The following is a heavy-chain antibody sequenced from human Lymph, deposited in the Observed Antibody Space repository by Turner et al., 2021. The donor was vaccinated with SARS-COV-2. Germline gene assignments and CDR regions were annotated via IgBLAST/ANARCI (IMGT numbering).Heavy chain of an antibody. V-gene: IGHV1-46*01. D-gene: IGHD2-15*01. CDR3: ARVGPGGFDY. Sequence: QVQLVQSWAEVKKPGASVMVSCKASGYTFTSYYMHWVRQAPGQGLEWMGIINPSGDSTSYAQKFQGRVTMTRDTSTSTVYMELSSLRSEDTAVYYCARVGPGGFDYWGQGTPVTVSS. CDR1: GYTFTSYY. J-gene: IGHJ4*02. CDR2: INPSGDST.